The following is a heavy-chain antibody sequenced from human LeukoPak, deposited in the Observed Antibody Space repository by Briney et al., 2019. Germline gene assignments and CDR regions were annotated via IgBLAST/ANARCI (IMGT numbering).Heavy chain of an antibody. V-gene: IGHV3-9*01. Sequence: SRSLRLSCAASGFTFDDYAMNWVRQAPGKGLEWVSSISWNSGSVGYADSVKGRFTISRDNAKNSLYLQMNSLRAEDTAFYYCTKSPEMKGAADYWGQGTLVTVSS. CDR2: ISWNSGSV. CDR3: TKSPEMKGAADY. D-gene: IGHD1-26*01. J-gene: IGHJ4*02. CDR1: GFTFDDYA.